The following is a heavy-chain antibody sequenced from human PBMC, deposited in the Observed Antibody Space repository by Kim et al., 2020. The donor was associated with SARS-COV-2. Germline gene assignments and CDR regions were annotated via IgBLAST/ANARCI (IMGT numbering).Heavy chain of an antibody. CDR1: GFTFSSYA. Sequence: GGSLRLSCAASGFTFSSYAMSWVRQAPGKGLEWVSAISGSGGSTYYADSVKGRFTISRDNSKNTLYLQMNSLRAEDTAVYYCAIGRDWNDIWGDGMDVWGQGTTVTVSS. J-gene: IGHJ6*02. CDR3: AIGRDWNDIWGDGMDV. CDR2: ISGSGGST. V-gene: IGHV3-23*01. D-gene: IGHD1-1*01.